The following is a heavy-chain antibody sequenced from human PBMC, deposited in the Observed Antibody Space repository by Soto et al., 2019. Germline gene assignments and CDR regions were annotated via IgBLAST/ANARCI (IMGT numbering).Heavy chain of an antibody. CDR1: GFTFSSYG. V-gene: IGHV3-33*01. CDR3: AREPPSHYYVSSGYFGAGGPRVNDAFDI. CDR2: IWYDGSNK. J-gene: IGHJ3*02. D-gene: IGHD3-22*01. Sequence: PGGSLRLSCAASGFTFSSYGMHWVRQAPGKGLEWVAVIWYDGSNKYYADSVKGRFTISRDNSKNTLYLQMNSLRAEDTAVYYCAREPPSHYYVSSGYFGAGGPRVNDAFDIWGQGTMVTVSS.